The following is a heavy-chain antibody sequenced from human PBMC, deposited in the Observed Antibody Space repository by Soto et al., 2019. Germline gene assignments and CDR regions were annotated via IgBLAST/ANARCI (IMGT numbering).Heavy chain of an antibody. CDR3: TRHEALAVAGTEAFDI. V-gene: IGHV3-73*01. D-gene: IGHD6-19*01. Sequence: GGSLRLSCAASGFTFSGSAMHWVRQASGKGLEWVGRIRSKANSYATAYAASVKGRFTISRDDSKNTAYLQMNSLKTEDTAVYYCTRHEALAVAGTEAFDIWGQGTMVTVSS. J-gene: IGHJ3*02. CDR1: GFTFSGSA. CDR2: IRSKANSYAT.